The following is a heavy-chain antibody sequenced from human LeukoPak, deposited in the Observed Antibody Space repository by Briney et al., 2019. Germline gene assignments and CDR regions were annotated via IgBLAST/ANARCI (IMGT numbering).Heavy chain of an antibody. CDR1: GGSISSSSYY. V-gene: IGHV4-39*07. CDR3: PGGAVVTDAFDI. CDR2: IYYSGST. D-gene: IGHD2-21*02. J-gene: IGHJ3*02. Sequence: SETLSLTCTVSGGSISSSSYYWGWIRQSPGKGLEWIGSIYYSGSTYYNPSLKSRVTISVDTSKNQFSLKLSSVTAADTAVYYCPGGAVVTDAFDIWGQGTMVTVSS.